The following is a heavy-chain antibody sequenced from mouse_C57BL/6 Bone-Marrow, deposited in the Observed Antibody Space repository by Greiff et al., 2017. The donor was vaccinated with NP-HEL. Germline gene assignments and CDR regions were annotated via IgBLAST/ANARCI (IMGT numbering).Heavy chain of an antibody. CDR2: ISNLAYSI. Sequence: EVQGVESGGGLVQPGGSLKLSCAASGFTFSDYGMAWVRQAPRKGPEWVAFISNLAYSIYYADTVTGRFTISRENAKNTLYLEMSSLRSEDTAMYYCARRPPLYYAMDYWGQGTSVTVSS. CDR3: ARRPPLYYAMDY. CDR1: GFTFSDYG. V-gene: IGHV5-15*04. J-gene: IGHJ4*01.